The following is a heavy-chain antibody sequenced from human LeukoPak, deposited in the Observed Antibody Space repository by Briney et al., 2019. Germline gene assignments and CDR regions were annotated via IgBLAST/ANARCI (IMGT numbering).Heavy chain of an antibody. Sequence: SETLSLTCAVYGGSFSGYYWSWIRQPPGKGLEWIGEINHSGSTNYNPSLKSRVTISVDTSKNQFSLKLSSVTAADTAVYYCAASVAGTSVVGYWGQGTLVTVSS. J-gene: IGHJ4*02. CDR2: INHSGST. D-gene: IGHD6-19*01. V-gene: IGHV4-34*01. CDR3: AASVAGTSVVGY. CDR1: GGSFSGYY.